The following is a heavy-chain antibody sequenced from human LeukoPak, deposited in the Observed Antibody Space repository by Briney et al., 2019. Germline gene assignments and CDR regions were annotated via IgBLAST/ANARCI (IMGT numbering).Heavy chain of an antibody. Sequence: GESLKISCKGSGYSFTDYWIGWVRQMPGKGLEWMGVINLRDSDTRYSPSLQGHVTFSADKPVTTAYLQWRSLQASDTAMYYCATYDSSGYIDYWGQGALITVSS. CDR3: ATYDSSGYIDY. V-gene: IGHV5-51*01. CDR1: GYSFTDYW. J-gene: IGHJ4*02. CDR2: INLRDSDT. D-gene: IGHD3-22*01.